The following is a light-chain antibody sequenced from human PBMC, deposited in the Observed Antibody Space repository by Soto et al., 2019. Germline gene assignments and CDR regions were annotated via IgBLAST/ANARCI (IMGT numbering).Light chain of an antibody. J-gene: IGLJ3*02. CDR1: SSDVGGYNY. V-gene: IGLV2-14*03. Sequence: QSALTQPASVSGSPGQSITISCTGTSSDVGGYNYVSWYQQHPGKAPKLMIYDVNNRPSGVSNRFSGSKSGNTASLTISGLQAEDEDHYYCSSYTPGSTLVFGGGTKPTVL. CDR2: DVN. CDR3: SSYTPGSTLV.